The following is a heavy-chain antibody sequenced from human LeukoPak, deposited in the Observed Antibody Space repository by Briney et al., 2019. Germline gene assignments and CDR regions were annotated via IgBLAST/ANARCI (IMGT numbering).Heavy chain of an antibody. V-gene: IGHV3-30-3*01. Sequence: GGSLRLSCAASGFTFSSYAMHWVRQAPGKGLEWVAVISYDGSNKYYADSVKGRFTISRDNSKNTLYLQMNSLRAEDTAVYYCARDEEAYFDYWGQGTLVTVSS. CDR1: GFTFSSYA. J-gene: IGHJ4*02. CDR2: ISYDGSNK. CDR3: ARDEEAYFDY.